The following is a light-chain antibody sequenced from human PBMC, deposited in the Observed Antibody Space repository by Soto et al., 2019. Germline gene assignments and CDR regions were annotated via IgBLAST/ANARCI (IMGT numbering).Light chain of an antibody. CDR3: SSYKSISTLYV. Sequence: SALAQPASVSGSPGQSITISCTGTNSDVGGYNYVSWYQQHPGKAPELMIYEVSHRPSGVSNRFSGSKSDNTASLTISGLQAEDEADYYCSSYKSISTLYVFGTGTKVTV. CDR2: EVS. J-gene: IGLJ1*01. CDR1: NSDVGGYNY. V-gene: IGLV2-14*01.